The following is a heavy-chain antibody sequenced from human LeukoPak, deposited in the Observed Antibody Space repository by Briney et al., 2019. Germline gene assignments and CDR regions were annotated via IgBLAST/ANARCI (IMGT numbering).Heavy chain of an antibody. D-gene: IGHD6-13*01. Sequence: GASVKVSCKASGYTFTSYYMHWVRQAPGQGLEWMGIINPSGGSTSYAQKFQGRVTMTRDMSTSTVYMELSSLRSEDTAVYYCARDLALGYSGSWYYFDYWGQGTLVTVSS. CDR1: GYTFTSYY. CDR3: ARDLALGYSGSWYYFDY. J-gene: IGHJ4*02. CDR2: INPSGGST. V-gene: IGHV1-46*01.